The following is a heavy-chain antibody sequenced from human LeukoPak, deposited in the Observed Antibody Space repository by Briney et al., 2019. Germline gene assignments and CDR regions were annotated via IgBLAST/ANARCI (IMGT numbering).Heavy chain of an antibody. Sequence: PSETLFLTCAVSGYSISSGYYWGWIRQPPGKGLEWIGSIYHSGSTYYNPSLKSRVTISVDTSKNQFSLKLSSVTAADTAVYYCARRVGATTRYFDYWGQGTLVTVSS. CDR3: ARRVGATTRYFDY. CDR2: IYHSGST. CDR1: GYSISSGYY. V-gene: IGHV4-38-2*01. D-gene: IGHD1-26*01. J-gene: IGHJ4*02.